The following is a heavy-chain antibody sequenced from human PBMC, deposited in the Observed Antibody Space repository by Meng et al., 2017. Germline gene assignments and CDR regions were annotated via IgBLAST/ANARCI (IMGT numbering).Heavy chain of an antibody. CDR1: GGSISSSSYD. Sequence: QLQESGPGLRQLSATPSRTCTVSGGSISSSSYDWGWIRQPPGKGLEWIGSIYYSGSTYYNPSLKSRVTISVDTSKNQFSLKLSSVTAADTAVYYCASLRIAVAGINWFDPWGQGTLVTVSS. J-gene: IGHJ5*02. D-gene: IGHD6-19*01. V-gene: IGHV4-39*07. CDR3: ASLRIAVAGINWFDP. CDR2: IYYSGST.